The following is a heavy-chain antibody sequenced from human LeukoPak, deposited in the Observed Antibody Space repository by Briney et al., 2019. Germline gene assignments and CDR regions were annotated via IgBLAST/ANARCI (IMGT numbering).Heavy chain of an antibody. V-gene: IGHV4-30-2*01. D-gene: IGHD4-23*01. Sequence: SETLSLTCTVSGGSISSGGYYWSWIRQPPGKGLEWIGYIYHSGSTYYNPSLKSRVTISVDRSKNQFSLKLSSVTAADTAVYYCARDYGGNSEIDYWGQGTLVTVSS. CDR1: GGSISSGGYY. CDR2: IYHSGST. CDR3: ARDYGGNSEIDY. J-gene: IGHJ4*02.